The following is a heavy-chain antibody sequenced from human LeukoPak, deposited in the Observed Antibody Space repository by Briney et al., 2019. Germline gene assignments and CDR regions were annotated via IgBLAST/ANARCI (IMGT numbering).Heavy chain of an antibody. CDR1: GFTFSSYA. V-gene: IGHV4-39*01. CDR2: IYYSGNT. J-gene: IGHJ4*02. D-gene: IGHD3-10*01. Sequence: GSLRLSCAASGFTFSSYAMSWVRQAPGKGLEWIGSIYYSGNTYYNASLKSQVSISIDTSKNQFSLKLSSVTAADTAVYYCAGHYYGSGRRIDYWGQGTLVTVSS. CDR3: AGHYYGSGRRIDY.